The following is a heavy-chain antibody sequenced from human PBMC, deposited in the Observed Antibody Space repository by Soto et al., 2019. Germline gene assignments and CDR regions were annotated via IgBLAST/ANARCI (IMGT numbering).Heavy chain of an antibody. D-gene: IGHD3-10*02. V-gene: IGHV2-5*02. J-gene: IGHJ5*02. CDR2: IYWDDDK. Sequence: QITLKESGPTLVKPTQTLTLTCTFSGLSLSTSGEAVGWIRQPPGKALEWLALIYWDDDKRYNPTLKTRLTITKDTSKSQVVLTLTNMDPVDTATYYCPHYVSTSPPGWSDPWGQGILVTVSS. CDR3: PHYVSTSPPGWSDP. CDR1: GLSLSTSGEA.